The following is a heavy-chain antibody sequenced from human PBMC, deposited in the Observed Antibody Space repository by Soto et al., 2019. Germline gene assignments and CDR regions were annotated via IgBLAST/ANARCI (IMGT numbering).Heavy chain of an antibody. CDR3: ASHSIAAAGFDY. Sequence: PGGSLRLSCAASGFTFSSYAMHWVRQAPGKGLEWVAVISYDGSNKYYADSVKGRFTISRDNSKNTLYLQMNSLRAEDTAVYYCASHSIAAAGFDYWGQGTLVTVSS. V-gene: IGHV3-30-3*01. J-gene: IGHJ4*02. D-gene: IGHD6-13*01. CDR1: GFTFSSYA. CDR2: ISYDGSNK.